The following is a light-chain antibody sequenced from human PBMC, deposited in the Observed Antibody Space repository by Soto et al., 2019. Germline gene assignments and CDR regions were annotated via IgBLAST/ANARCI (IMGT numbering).Light chain of an antibody. V-gene: IGKV3-20*01. CDR3: QHYVSPPIT. CDR1: QSVTSNY. CDR2: GAS. Sequence: EIVLTQSPGTLSLFPGGRVTLSRMSSQSVTSNYLAWYQQKPGQAPRLLVYGASSRATGISDRFSGSGSGTDFTLTISRLEPEDFAVYYCQHYVSPPITFGQGTRLEI. J-gene: IGKJ5*01.